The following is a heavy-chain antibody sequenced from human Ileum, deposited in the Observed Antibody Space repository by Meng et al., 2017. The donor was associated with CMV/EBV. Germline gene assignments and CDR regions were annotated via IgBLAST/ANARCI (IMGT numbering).Heavy chain of an antibody. D-gene: IGHD3-3*01. CDR3: ARGVVDYDFWSGPRTYYFDY. CDR2: ISKNGRA. V-gene: IGHV4-30-4*08. CDR1: GASMSSGGHD. Sequence: EPGPGLVKPLQTGAPTCTVCGASMSSGGHDWGWIRQPPGKGLEWIGYISKNGRAFYNPSLQSRVSISVDTSRNQFSLRLSSMTAADTAVYSCARGVVDYDFWSGPRTYYFDYWGHGTLVTVSS. J-gene: IGHJ4*01.